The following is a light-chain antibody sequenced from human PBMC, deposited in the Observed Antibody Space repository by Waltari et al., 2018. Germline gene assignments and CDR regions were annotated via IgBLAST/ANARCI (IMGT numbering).Light chain of an antibody. CDR3: AARDDSLSAPVF. Sequence: QSVLTQPPSASGTPGQRVTISCSGSSSDIGSKYVYWYQQLPGTAPKLLIYRNTQRPSGIPDRFSASKSGTSASLAISGRRSEDEADYYCAARDDSLSAPVFFGGGTKLTVL. J-gene: IGLJ2*01. CDR1: SSDIGSKY. CDR2: RNT. V-gene: IGLV1-47*01.